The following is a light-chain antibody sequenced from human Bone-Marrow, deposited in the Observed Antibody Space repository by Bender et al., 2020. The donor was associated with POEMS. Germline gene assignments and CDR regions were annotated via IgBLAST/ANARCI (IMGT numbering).Light chain of an antibody. J-gene: IGLJ3*02. Sequence: QSALTQPPSASGSPGQSVTISCTGTNTDIGNYNLVSWYQQHPGKAPKLMIYDVSNRPSGVSIRFSGSKSGTSASLAITGLQAEDEADYYCQSYDSSPLWVFGGGTKVTVL. CDR1: NTDIGNYNL. CDR2: DVS. V-gene: IGLV2-14*02. CDR3: QSYDSSPLWV.